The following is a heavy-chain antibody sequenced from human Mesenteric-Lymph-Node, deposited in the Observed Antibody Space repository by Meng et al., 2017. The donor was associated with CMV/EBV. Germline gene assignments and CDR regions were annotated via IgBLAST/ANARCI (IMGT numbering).Heavy chain of an antibody. Sequence: IRSSIYQWGWIRQPPRKGLEWIGNIYYTAKTYYNPSLKSRVTMSVDTSKQQFSLTLTSVTAADTAVYYCARVRSTTGYTYGAPYFDYWGQGTLVTVSS. J-gene: IGHJ4*02. CDR2: IYYTAKT. CDR3: ARVRSTTGYTYGAPYFDY. V-gene: IGHV4-39*02. CDR1: IRSSIYQ. D-gene: IGHD5-18*01.